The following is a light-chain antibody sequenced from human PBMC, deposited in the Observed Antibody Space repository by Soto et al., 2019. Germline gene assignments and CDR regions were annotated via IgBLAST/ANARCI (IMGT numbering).Light chain of an antibody. CDR1: NSDVGAYNY. CDR3: ISYTGSTTVYV. CDR2: DVN. V-gene: IGLV2-14*03. J-gene: IGLJ1*01. Sequence: QSALTQPASVSGSPGQSITISYTGTNSDVGAYNYVSWYQHHPGKAPKLMIYDVNNRPSGVSNRFSGSKSGNTASLTISGLQAEDEADYYCISYTGSTTVYVFGGGTKVTVL.